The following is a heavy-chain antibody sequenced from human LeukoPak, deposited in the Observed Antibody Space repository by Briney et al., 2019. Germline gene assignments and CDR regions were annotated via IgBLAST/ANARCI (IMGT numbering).Heavy chain of an antibody. Sequence: PGGSLRLSCAASGFTFSSYAMSWVRQAPGKGLEWVSAISGSGGSTYYADSVKGRFTISRDNSKNTLYLQLNSLRVEDTAVYYCATSIVGFTYDEHFQHWGQGTLVTVSS. CDR1: GFTFSSYA. V-gene: IGHV3-23*01. CDR3: ATSIVGFTYDEHFQH. J-gene: IGHJ1*01. D-gene: IGHD1-26*01. CDR2: ISGSGGST.